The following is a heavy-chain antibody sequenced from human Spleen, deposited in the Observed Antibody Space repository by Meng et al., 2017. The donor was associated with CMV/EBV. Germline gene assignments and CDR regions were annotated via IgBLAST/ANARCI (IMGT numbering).Heavy chain of an antibody. V-gene: IGHV3-7*03. CDR2: IKQDGSEK. CDR3: AKDSTIFGIIHYFDY. CDR1: GFTFNTYW. Sequence: GGSPRLSCVASGFTFNTYWMSWVRQAPGKGLEWVANIKQDGSEKYYVGSVKGRFTISRDNAKNSLYLQMNSLRAEDMAVYYCAKDSTIFGIIHYFDYWGQGTLVTVSS. D-gene: IGHD3-3*01. J-gene: IGHJ4*02.